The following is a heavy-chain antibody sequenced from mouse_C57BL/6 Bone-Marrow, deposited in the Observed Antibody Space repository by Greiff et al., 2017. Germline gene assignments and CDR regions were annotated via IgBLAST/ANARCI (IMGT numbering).Heavy chain of an antibody. CDR1: GYAFSSYW. Sequence: VQLQQSGAELVKPGASVKISCKASGYAFSSYWMNWVKQRPGKGLEWIGQIYPGDGDTNYNGKFKGKATLTADKSSSTAYMQLSSLTSEDSAVYFCARFGSSPYYYAMDYWGQGTSVTVSS. D-gene: IGHD1-1*01. CDR2: IYPGDGDT. V-gene: IGHV1-80*01. CDR3: ARFGSSPYYYAMDY. J-gene: IGHJ4*01.